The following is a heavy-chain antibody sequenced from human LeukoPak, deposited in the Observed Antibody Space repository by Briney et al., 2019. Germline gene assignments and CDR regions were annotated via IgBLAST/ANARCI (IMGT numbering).Heavy chain of an antibody. CDR2: IKQDGREK. D-gene: IGHD4-17*01. V-gene: IGHV3-7*01. CDR1: GLTFSSYW. CDR3: ARVGLTVTSYSTALDV. Sequence: PGGSLRLSCAASGLTFSSYWMSWVRQAPGKGLEWVANIKQDGREKYYVDSVKGRFTNSRDKAKNSLYLQMNSLRAEDTAVYYCARVGLTVTSYSTALDVWGKGTRVTVSS. J-gene: IGHJ6*04.